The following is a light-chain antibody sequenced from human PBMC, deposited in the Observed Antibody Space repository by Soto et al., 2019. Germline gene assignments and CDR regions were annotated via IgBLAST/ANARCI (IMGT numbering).Light chain of an antibody. V-gene: IGLV2-8*01. J-gene: IGLJ2*01. CDR3: SSYAGSNNYLL. CDR2: EVI. Sequence: QAVVTQPPSASGSPGQSVTISCTGTSSDIGAYDFVSWFQQHPGKAPKLLIYEVIKRPSGVPDRFSGSKSGNTASLTVSGLQAEDEADYYCSSYAGSNNYLLFGGGTKVTVL. CDR1: SSDIGAYDF.